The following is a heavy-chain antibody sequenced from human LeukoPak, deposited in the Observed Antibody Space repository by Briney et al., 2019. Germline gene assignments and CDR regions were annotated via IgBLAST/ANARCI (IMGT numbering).Heavy chain of an antibody. J-gene: IGHJ5*02. CDR2: IYYSGST. D-gene: IGHD2-2*01. CDR3: ARHLYCSSTSCYSNWFDP. Sequence: PSETLSLTCTVSGGSISSSSYSWGWIRQPPGKGLEWIGSIYYSGSTYYNPSLKSRVTISVDTSKNQFSLKLSSVTAADTAVYYCARHLYCSSTSCYSNWFDPWGQGTLVTVSS. CDR1: GGSISSSSYS. V-gene: IGHV4-39*01.